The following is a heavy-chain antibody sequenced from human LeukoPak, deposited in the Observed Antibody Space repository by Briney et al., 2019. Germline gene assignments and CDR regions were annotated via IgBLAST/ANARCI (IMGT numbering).Heavy chain of an antibody. D-gene: IGHD3-22*01. V-gene: IGHV1-8*01. CDR1: GYTFTRYD. Sequence: GASVKVSCKASGYTFTRYDINWVRQATGQGLEWMGWMNPNSGNTGYAQKFQGRVTMTRNTSISTAYMELSSLRSEDTAVYYCARTYYDSSCYYSLGVFDYWGQGTLVTVSS. J-gene: IGHJ4*02. CDR3: ARTYYDSSCYYSLGVFDY. CDR2: MNPNSGNT.